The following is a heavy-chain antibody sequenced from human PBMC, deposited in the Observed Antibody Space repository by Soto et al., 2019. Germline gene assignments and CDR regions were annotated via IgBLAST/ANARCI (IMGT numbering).Heavy chain of an antibody. CDR2: IWYDGSNK. CDR3: ARDYNGDYRTPRGGPDY. J-gene: IGHJ4*02. Sequence: QVQLVESGGGVVQPGRSLRLSCAASGFTFSSYGMHWVRQAPGKGLEWVAVIWYDGSNKYYADSVKGRFTISRDNSKNTLYLKMNSLRAEDTAVYYCARDYNGDYRTPRGGPDYWGQGTLVTVSS. CDR1: GFTFSSYG. V-gene: IGHV3-33*01. D-gene: IGHD4-17*01.